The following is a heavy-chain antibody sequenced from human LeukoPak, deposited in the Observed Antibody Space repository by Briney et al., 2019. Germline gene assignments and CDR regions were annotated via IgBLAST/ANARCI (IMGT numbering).Heavy chain of an antibody. CDR1: GGSFSGYY. CDR2: INHSGST. J-gene: IGHJ3*02. V-gene: IGHV4-34*01. CDR3: ARVPYDFWSGYYSAFDI. D-gene: IGHD3-3*01. Sequence: SETLSLTCAVYGGSFSGYYWSWIRQPPGKGLEWIGEINHSGSTNYNPSLKSRVTISVDTSKNQFSLKLSSVTAADTAVYYCARVPYDFWSGYYSAFDIWGQGTMVTVSS.